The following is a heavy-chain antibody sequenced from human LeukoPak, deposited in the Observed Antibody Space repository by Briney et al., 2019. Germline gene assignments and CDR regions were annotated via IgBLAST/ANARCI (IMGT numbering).Heavy chain of an antibody. D-gene: IGHD3-10*01. J-gene: IGHJ4*02. Sequence: SQTLSLTCTVSGGSISSGDYYWSWIRQPPGKGLEWIGYIYYSGSTYYNPSLKSRVTISVDTSKNQFSLKLSSVTAADTAVYYCARVSPTWGYSGRICFDYWGQGTLVTVSS. CDR1: GGSISSGDYY. V-gene: IGHV4-30-4*01. CDR2: IYYSGST. CDR3: ARVSPTWGYSGRICFDY.